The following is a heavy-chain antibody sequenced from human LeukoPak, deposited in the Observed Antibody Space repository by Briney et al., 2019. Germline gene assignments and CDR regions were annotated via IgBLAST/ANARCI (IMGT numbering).Heavy chain of an antibody. D-gene: IGHD3-22*01. CDR2: IYPGDSDT. Sequence: GESLKISCKGSGYSFTSYWIGWVRQMPGKGLEWMGIIYPGDSDTRYGPSFQGQVTISADKSISTAYLQWSSLKASDTAMYYCARQAPGPFDSSGYEYFQHWGQGTLVTVSS. CDR3: ARQAPGPFDSSGYEYFQH. V-gene: IGHV5-51*01. CDR1: GYSFTSYW. J-gene: IGHJ1*01.